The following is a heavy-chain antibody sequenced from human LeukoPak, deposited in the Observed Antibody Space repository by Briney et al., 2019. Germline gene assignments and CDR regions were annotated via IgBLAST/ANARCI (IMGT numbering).Heavy chain of an antibody. D-gene: IGHD6-25*01. CDR2: IYGGGDT. Sequence: PGGSLRLSCAASGFTVTDNYMNWVRQSSGKGLEWVSVIYGGGDTNYADSVKGRFIISRDTSKNTVYLQMNSLRAEDTAVYYCARDDYSSGWDDAFDIWGQGTPVTVSS. V-gene: IGHV3-53*01. CDR1: GFTVTDNY. J-gene: IGHJ3*02. CDR3: ARDDYSSGWDDAFDI.